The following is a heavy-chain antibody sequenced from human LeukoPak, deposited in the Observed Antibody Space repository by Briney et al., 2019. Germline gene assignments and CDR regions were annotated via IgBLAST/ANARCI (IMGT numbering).Heavy chain of an antibody. J-gene: IGHJ5*02. CDR3: ARGRAA. Sequence: PSETLSLTCAVYGGSFSGYYWSWIRQPPGKGLEWIGEINHSGSTNDNPSLKSRVTISVDTSKNQFSLKLSSVTAADTAVYYCARGRAAWGQGTLVTVSS. CDR2: INHSGST. CDR1: GGSFSGYY. V-gene: IGHV4-34*01.